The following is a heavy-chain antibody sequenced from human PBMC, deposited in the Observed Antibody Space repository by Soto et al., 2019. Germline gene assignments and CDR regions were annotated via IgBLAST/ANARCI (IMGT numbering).Heavy chain of an antibody. CDR2: IYYSGST. Sequence: QVQLQESGPGLVKPSETLSLTCTVSGGSINNHYWSWIRQPPGKGLEWIGYIYYSGSTNYNPSLKSRVTISVDPSKNHFSLNLTPLTAADTAIYYCARANWDSEYWGQGILVTVSS. J-gene: IGHJ4*02. D-gene: IGHD7-27*01. CDR1: GGSINNHY. CDR3: ARANWDSEY. V-gene: IGHV4-59*11.